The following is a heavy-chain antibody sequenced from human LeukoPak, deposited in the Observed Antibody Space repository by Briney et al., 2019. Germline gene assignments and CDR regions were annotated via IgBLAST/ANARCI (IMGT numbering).Heavy chain of an antibody. CDR2: INHSGST. D-gene: IGHD3-10*01. Sequence: SETLSLTCTVSGGSISSSSYYWGWIRQPPGKGLEWIGEINHSGSTNYNPSLKSRVTISVDTSKNQFSLKLSSVTAADTAVYYCARAWGYYGSGSYQVQNFDIWGQGTMVTVSS. J-gene: IGHJ3*02. CDR1: GGSISSSSYY. V-gene: IGHV4-39*07. CDR3: ARAWGYYGSGSYQVQNFDI.